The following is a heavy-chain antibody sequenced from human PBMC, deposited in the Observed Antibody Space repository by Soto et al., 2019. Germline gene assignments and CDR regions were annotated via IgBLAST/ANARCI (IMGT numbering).Heavy chain of an antibody. D-gene: IGHD3-22*01. CDR2: INPNSGGT. V-gene: IGHV1-2*04. J-gene: IGHJ6*02. Sequence: ASVKVSCKASGYTFTGYYMHWVRQAPGQGLEWMGWINPNSGGTNYAQKFQGWVTMTRDTSISTAYMELSRLRSDDTAVYYCASQTYYYDSSGYYQGGMDVWGQGTTVTVSS. CDR3: ASQTYYYDSSGYYQGGMDV. CDR1: GYTFTGYY.